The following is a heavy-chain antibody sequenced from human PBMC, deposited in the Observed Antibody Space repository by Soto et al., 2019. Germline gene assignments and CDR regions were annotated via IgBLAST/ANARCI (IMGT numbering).Heavy chain of an antibody. J-gene: IGHJ4*02. V-gene: IGHV1-69*06. CDR1: GGTFSSYA. CDR3: ARGDYDYVWGSYRLGYYFDY. D-gene: IGHD3-16*02. CDR2: IIPIFGTA. Sequence: QVPLVQSGAEVKKPGSSVKVSCKASGGTFSSYAISWVRQAPGQGLEWMGGIIPIFGTANYAQKFQGRVTITADKSTSTAYMELSSLRAEDTAVYYCARGDYDYVWGSYRLGYYFDYWGQGTLVTVSS.